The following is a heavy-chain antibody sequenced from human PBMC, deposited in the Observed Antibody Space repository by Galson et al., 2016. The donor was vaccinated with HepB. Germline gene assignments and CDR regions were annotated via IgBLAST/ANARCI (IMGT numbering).Heavy chain of an antibody. CDR3: ARGSGFLIGY. V-gene: IGHV3-7*03. Sequence: SLRLSCAASGFTLGGYWMNWVRQAPGKGLEWVAIIKEDGSEKYYVDSVRGRFTISRDNAKNSLSLQMNSLRAEDTAVYYCARGSGFLIGYWGQGTPVTVSS. CDR1: GFTLGGYW. CDR2: IKEDGSEK. D-gene: IGHD3-3*01. J-gene: IGHJ4*02.